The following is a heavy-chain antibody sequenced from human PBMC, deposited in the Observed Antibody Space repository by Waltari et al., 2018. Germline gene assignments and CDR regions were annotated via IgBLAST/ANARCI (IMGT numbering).Heavy chain of an antibody. CDR1: GGTFSSYA. D-gene: IGHD2-2*01. V-gene: IGHV1-69*12. CDR3: ARAGCSSTSCPYYYYYGMDV. CDR2: IIPIFGTA. Sequence: QVQLVQSGAEVKKPGSSVKVSCKASGGTFSSYAIRWVRQAPGQGLEWMGGIIPIFGTANYAQKFQGRVTITADESTSTAYMELSSLRSEDTAVYYCARAGCSSTSCPYYYYYGMDVWGQGTTVTVSS. J-gene: IGHJ6*02.